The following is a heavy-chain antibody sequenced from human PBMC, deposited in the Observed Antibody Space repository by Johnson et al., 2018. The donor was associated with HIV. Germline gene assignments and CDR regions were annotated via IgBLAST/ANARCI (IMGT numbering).Heavy chain of an antibody. CDR2: INSDGSST. Sequence: VQLVESGGGLVQPGGSLRLSCGGSGFTFRSYWMHWVRQAPGKGLVWVSRINSDGSSTRYADSVKGRFTISRDNAKNTLYLQMNSLRAEDTAVYYCARERIGYSSSGDAFDIWGQGTMVTVSS. CDR3: ARERIGYSSSGDAFDI. CDR1: GFTFRSYW. V-gene: IGHV3-74*01. J-gene: IGHJ3*02. D-gene: IGHD6-13*01.